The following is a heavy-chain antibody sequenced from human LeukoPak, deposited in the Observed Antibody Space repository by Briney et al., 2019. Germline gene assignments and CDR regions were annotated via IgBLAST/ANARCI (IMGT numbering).Heavy chain of an antibody. CDR2: ISSSSSNI. D-gene: IGHD1-26*01. CDR3: ARAYSERYGLGYYYMDV. V-gene: IGHV3-21*01. J-gene: IGHJ6*03. CDR1: GFTFSSYS. Sequence: GGSLRLSCAASGFTFSSYSMNWVRQAPGKGLEWVSSISSSSSNIYYADSVKSRFTISRDNAKNSLYLQMNSLRVEDTAVYYCARAYSERYGLGYYYMDVWGKGTTVTVSS.